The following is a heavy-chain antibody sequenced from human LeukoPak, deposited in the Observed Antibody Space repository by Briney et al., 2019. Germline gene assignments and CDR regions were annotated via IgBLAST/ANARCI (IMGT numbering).Heavy chain of an antibody. V-gene: IGHV3-49*03. CDR3: IRGGANTPFDY. CDR2: IRSKGYGGTT. Sequence: GGSLRLSCTASGFTFGDYTMSWFRQAPGKGLEWVGFIRSKGYGGTTEDAASVKGRFTISRDDSKSIAYPQMNSLKTEDTAVYYCIRGGANTPFDYWGQGTLVTVSS. D-gene: IGHD2-15*01. CDR1: GFTFGDYT. J-gene: IGHJ4*02.